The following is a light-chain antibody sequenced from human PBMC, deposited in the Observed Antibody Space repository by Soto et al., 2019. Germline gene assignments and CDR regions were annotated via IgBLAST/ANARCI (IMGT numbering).Light chain of an antibody. CDR3: LQSRQIPRT. J-gene: IGKJ4*01. CDR2: LGS. Sequence: DVVLTQSPLSLPVTPGEPASISCRSSQSLLYSNGYIYLDWYVQKPGQSPQLLIFLGSNRASGVPGWVRGSGTGTDCTLSISRVEADDVGVYYCLQSRQIPRTFGGGTKVEIK. V-gene: IGKV2-28*01. CDR1: QSLLYSNGYIY.